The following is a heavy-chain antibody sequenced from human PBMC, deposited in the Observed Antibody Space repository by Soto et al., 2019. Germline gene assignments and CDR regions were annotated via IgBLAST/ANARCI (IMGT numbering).Heavy chain of an antibody. J-gene: IGHJ4*02. V-gene: IGHV1-8*01. CDR3: SRYYDSSCYYGRRYYFDY. D-gene: IGHD3-22*01. CDR1: GYTFTSYD. Sequence: QVQLVQSGAEVKKPGASVKVSCKASGYTFTSYDINWVRQATGQGLEWMGWMNPNSGNTGYAQKFQGRVTMTRNTSISTAYMELSSLRSEDTAVYYCSRYYDSSCYYGRRYYFDYWGQGTLVTVSS. CDR2: MNPNSGNT.